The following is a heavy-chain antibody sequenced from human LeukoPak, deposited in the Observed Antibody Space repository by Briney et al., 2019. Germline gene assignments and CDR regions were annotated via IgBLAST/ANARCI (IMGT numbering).Heavy chain of an antibody. J-gene: IGHJ5*02. Sequence: ASVKVSCTASGYTFTSYDINWVRQATGQGLEWMGWMNPNSGNTGYAQKFQGRVTMTRNTSISTAYMELSSLRSEDTAVYYCARGTKYCTNGVCYTGWFDPWGQGTPVTVSS. CDR1: GYTFTSYD. V-gene: IGHV1-8*01. D-gene: IGHD2-8*01. CDR3: ARGTKYCTNGVCYTGWFDP. CDR2: MNPNSGNT.